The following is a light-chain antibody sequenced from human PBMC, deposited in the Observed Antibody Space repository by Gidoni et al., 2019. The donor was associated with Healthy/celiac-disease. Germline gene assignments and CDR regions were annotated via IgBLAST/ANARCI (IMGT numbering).Light chain of an antibody. CDR3: QQRSNWPLT. Sequence: EIVSTQSPATLSLSPGERATLSCRASQSVSRYLAWYQQKPGQAPRLLIYDASNRATGIPARFSGSGSGTDFTLTISSLEPEDFAVYYCQQRSNWPLTFGGGTKVEI. V-gene: IGKV3-11*01. CDR2: DAS. J-gene: IGKJ4*01. CDR1: QSVSRY.